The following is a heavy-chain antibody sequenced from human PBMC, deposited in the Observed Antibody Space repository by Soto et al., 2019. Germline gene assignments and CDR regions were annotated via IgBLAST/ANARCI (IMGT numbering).Heavy chain of an antibody. J-gene: IGHJ4*02. D-gene: IGHD4-17*01. CDR3: AGQDYGGILYY. CDR2: ISAYNGNT. CDR1: GYTFTSYG. V-gene: IGHV1-18*01. Sequence: SCKASGYTFTSYGISWVRQAPGQGLEWMGWISAYNGNTNYAQKLQGRVTMTTDTSTSTAYMELRSLRSDDTAVYYCAGQDYGGILYYWGQGTLVTVSS.